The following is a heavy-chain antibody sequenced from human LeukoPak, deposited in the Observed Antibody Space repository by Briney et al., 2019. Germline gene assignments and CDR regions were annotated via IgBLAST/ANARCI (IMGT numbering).Heavy chain of an antibody. CDR2: ISSSASSI. J-gene: IGHJ4*02. Sequence: PGGSLRLSCAASGFTFSSYEMNWVRQAPGKGLEWVSYISSSASSIYYADSVKGRFTISRDNAKNSLYLQMNSLRAEDTAVYYCAREYPPRYYYDSSGYLDYWGQGTLVTVSS. CDR1: GFTFSSYE. V-gene: IGHV3-48*03. D-gene: IGHD3-22*01. CDR3: AREYPPRYYYDSSGYLDY.